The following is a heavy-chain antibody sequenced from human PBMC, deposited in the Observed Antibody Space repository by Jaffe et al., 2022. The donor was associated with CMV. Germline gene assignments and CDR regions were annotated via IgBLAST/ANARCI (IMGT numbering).Heavy chain of an antibody. V-gene: IGHV5-51*01. CDR2: IYPGDSDT. J-gene: IGHJ6*03. D-gene: IGHD2-8*01. Sequence: EVQLVQSGAEVKKPGESLKISCKGSGYSFTSYWIGWVRQMPGKGLEWMGIIYPGDSDTRYSPSFQGQVTISADKSISTAYLQWSSLKASDTAMYYCARLVEICTNGVCYTDYMDVWGKGTTVTVSS. CDR1: GYSFTSYW. CDR3: ARLVEICTNGVCYTDYMDV.